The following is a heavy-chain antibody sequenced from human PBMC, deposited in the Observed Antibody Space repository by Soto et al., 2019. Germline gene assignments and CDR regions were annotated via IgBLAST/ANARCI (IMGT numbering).Heavy chain of an antibody. CDR1: GYDFSSYW. J-gene: IGHJ4*02. CDR3: ARRLTLNYYDTSGSFHY. Sequence: GESLKISCKGSGYDFSSYWIAWVRQMPGKGLECMGLIYPGDSHTTYSPSFQGQVTISADKSISTAYLQWSSLRASDTAKYYCARRLTLNYYDTSGSFHYWGQGIQVTVSS. V-gene: IGHV5-51*01. D-gene: IGHD3-22*01. CDR2: IYPGDSHT.